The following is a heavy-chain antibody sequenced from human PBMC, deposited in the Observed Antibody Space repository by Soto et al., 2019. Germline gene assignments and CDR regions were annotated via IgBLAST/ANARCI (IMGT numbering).Heavy chain of an antibody. D-gene: IGHD3-22*01. J-gene: IGHJ4*02. Sequence: EVQLVESGGGLVQPGGSLRLSCAASGFTFSSYWMHWVRQAPGKGLVWVSRINSDGSSTSYADSVKGRFTISRDNAKNTLYLQRNSLRAEETAVYYCEIRASYYDSSGYFDYWGQGSLVTVSS. CDR3: EIRASYYDSSGYFDY. V-gene: IGHV3-74*01. CDR1: GFTFSSYW. CDR2: INSDGSST.